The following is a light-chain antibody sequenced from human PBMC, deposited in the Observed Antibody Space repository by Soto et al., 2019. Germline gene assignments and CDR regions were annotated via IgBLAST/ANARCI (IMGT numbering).Light chain of an antibody. CDR3: QQYGSSPLT. V-gene: IGKV3-20*01. CDR1: QSVSSSY. J-gene: IGKJ4*01. Sequence: ILLTHAPGTLSFSPGENTTLSFSASQSVSSSYSAWYQQKPGQAPRLLIYGASSRATGIPGRFSGSWSGTDFTLTISRLEPEDFAVYYCQQYGSSPLTFGGGTKVDIK. CDR2: GAS.